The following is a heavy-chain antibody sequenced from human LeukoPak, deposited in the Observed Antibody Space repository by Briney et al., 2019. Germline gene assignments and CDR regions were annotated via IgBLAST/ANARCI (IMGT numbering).Heavy chain of an antibody. Sequence: GGSLRLSCAASGFSVTGNYMNWVRQAPGRGLEWVSVIYTGGSTYYADSVKGRFTISRDSSQNTLYLQMNSLRAEDTAVYYCARDLGIAEDYWGQGTLVTVSS. J-gene: IGHJ4*02. CDR1: GFSVTGNY. V-gene: IGHV3-53*01. D-gene: IGHD6-13*01. CDR3: ARDLGIAEDY. CDR2: IYTGGST.